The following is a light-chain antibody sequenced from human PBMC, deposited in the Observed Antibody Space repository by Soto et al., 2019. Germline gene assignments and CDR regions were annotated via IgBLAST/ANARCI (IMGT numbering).Light chain of an antibody. Sequence: QSALTQPASVSGSPGQSITISCTGTSSDVGGYNYVSWYQQHPGKAPKLMIYEVSNRPSGVSNRFSGSKSGNTASLTISGLQAEDEADYYCSSYTSSSTLVFGGGTKPTLL. J-gene: IGLJ2*01. CDR3: SSYTSSSTLV. CDR1: SSDVGGYNY. V-gene: IGLV2-14*01. CDR2: EVS.